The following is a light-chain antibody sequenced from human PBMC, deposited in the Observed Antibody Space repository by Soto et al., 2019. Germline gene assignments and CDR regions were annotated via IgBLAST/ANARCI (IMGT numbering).Light chain of an antibody. Sequence: DIQMTQSPSTLSASVGDRVTITCRASQSISSWLAWYQQKPGKAPKLLIYKASNLESGVPSRFSGSGSGTEFTLTISSLQPDDFAIYYCQQYDSYRTFGQGTKVEIK. J-gene: IGKJ1*01. CDR2: KAS. CDR3: QQYDSYRT. CDR1: QSISSW. V-gene: IGKV1-5*03.